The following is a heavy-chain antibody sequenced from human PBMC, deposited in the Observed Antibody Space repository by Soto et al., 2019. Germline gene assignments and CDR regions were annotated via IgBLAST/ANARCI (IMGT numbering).Heavy chain of an antibody. CDR2: ISGSGGST. J-gene: IGHJ4*02. V-gene: IGHV3-23*01. D-gene: IGHD3-22*01. CDR3: AMFGYAHVRIGYYYRSYLCVY. Sequence: EVQLLESGGGLVQPGGSLTLSCAASGFTFSSYAMSRVRQAPGKGLECVSAISGSGGSTYYADSVKGRFTFSSDISKTTIYLQVISVRSEATLVYYCAMFGYAHVRIGYYYRSYLCVYWGRCTLVSV. CDR1: GFTFSSYA.